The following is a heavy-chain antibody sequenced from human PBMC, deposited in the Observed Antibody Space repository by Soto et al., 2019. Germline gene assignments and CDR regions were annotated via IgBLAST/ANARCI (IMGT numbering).Heavy chain of an antibody. D-gene: IGHD3-3*01. CDR1: GFTFSSYA. CDR2: ISGSGGST. V-gene: IGHV3-23*01. J-gene: IGHJ5*02. Sequence: GGSLRLSCAASGFTFSSYAMSWVRQAPGKGLEWVSAISGSGGSTYYADSVKGRFTISRDNSKNTLYLQMNSLRAEGTAVYYCAKAGGDYDFWSGTDTWFDPWGQGTLVTVSS. CDR3: AKAGGDYDFWSGTDTWFDP.